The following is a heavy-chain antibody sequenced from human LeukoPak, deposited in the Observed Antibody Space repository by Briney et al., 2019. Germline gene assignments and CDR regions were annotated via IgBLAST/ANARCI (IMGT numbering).Heavy chain of an antibody. CDR3: ARDPLHWNDGVDDSFDI. D-gene: IGHD1-1*01. CDR1: GFTFSSYA. Sequence: GGSLRLSCAASGFTFSSYAMSWVRQAPGKGLEWVSAISGSGGSTYYADSVKGRFTISRDNTKNSLYLQMNSLRVEDTAVYYCARDPLHWNDGVDDSFDIWGQGTMVTVSS. CDR2: ISGSGGST. V-gene: IGHV3-23*01. J-gene: IGHJ3*02.